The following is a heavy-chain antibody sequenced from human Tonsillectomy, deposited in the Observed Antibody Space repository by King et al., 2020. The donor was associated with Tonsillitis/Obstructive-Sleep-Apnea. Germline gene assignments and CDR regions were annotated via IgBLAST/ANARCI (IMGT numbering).Heavy chain of an antibody. J-gene: IGHJ6*03. CDR1: GGTFISYA. CDR2: IIPMFGTA. D-gene: IGHD3-3*01. CDR3: ARGGGEKDYDFWSGSPFYYYYMDV. V-gene: IGHV1-69*01. Sequence: QLVQSGAEVKKPGSSVKVSCKASGGTFISYAIIWVRQAPGKGLEWMGGIIPMFGTANYAQKFQGRFTITADESTGTGYMELSSLRFEDTAVYYCARGGGEKDYDFWSGSPFYYYYMDVWGKGTTVTVSS.